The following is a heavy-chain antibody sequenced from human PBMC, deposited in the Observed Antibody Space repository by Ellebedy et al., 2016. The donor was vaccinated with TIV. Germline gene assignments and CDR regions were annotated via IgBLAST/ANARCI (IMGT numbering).Heavy chain of an antibody. CDR3: ARAGGDSGYDWYGMDV. J-gene: IGHJ6*02. CDR1: GFTFSSYA. Sequence: PGGSLRLSCAASGFTFSSYAMNWVRQAPGKGLEWVSYISSSGSTIYYADSVKGRFTISRDNAKNSLYLQMNSLRAEGTAVYYCARAGGDSGYDWYGMDVWGQGTTVTVSS. D-gene: IGHD5-12*01. V-gene: IGHV3-48*03. CDR2: ISSSGSTI.